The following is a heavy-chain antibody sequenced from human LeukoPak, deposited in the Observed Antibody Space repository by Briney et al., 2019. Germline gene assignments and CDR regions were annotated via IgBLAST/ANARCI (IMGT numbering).Heavy chain of an antibody. J-gene: IGHJ4*02. D-gene: IGHD5-18*01. CDR2: IYHSGST. Sequence: PSETLSLTCAVSGGSISSGGYSWSWIRQPPGKGLEWIGYIYHSGSTYYNPSLKSRVTISVDGSKNQFSLKLSSVTAADTAVYYCARQYSYLDYWGQGTLVTVSS. V-gene: IGHV4-30-2*01. CDR3: ARQYSYLDY. CDR1: GGSISSGGYS.